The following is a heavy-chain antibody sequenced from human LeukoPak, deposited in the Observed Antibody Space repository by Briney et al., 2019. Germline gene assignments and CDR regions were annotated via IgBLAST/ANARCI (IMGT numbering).Heavy chain of an antibody. CDR1: GGSISSYY. CDR3: ARDRTSIFGVVSPYYYYGMDV. V-gene: IGHV4-4*07. D-gene: IGHD3-3*01. CDR2: IYTSGST. Sequence: TSETLSLTCTVSGGSISSYYWSWIRQPAGRGLEWIGRIYTSGSTNYNPSLKSRVTMSVDTSKNQFSLKLSSVTAADTAVYYCARDRTSIFGVVSPYYYYGMDVWGQGTTVTVS. J-gene: IGHJ6*02.